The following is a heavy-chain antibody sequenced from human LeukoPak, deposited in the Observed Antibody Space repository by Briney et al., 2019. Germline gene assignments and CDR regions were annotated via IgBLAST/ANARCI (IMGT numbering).Heavy chain of an antibody. Sequence: DPSETLSLTCTVCGVSISSSSYYWGWLRQPPGKGLEWIGTIYFSGSTYYNPSLKSRVTISVDTSKNQFSLKLSSVTAADTAVYYCASLSYFYYYMDVWGKGTTVTVSS. CDR2: IYFSGST. D-gene: IGHD3-16*02. V-gene: IGHV4-39*07. CDR1: GVSISSSSYY. J-gene: IGHJ6*03. CDR3: ASLSYFYYYMDV.